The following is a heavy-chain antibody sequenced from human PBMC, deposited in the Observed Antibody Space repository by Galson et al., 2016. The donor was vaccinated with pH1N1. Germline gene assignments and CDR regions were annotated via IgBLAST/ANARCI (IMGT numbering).Heavy chain of an antibody. D-gene: IGHD3-16*01. CDR1: GFTFSSYA. V-gene: IGHV3-23*01. CDR2: ITASGGNT. J-gene: IGHJ4*02. Sequence: SLRLSCAASGFTFSSYAMSWVRQAPGKGLEWVSSITASGGNTYYADSVKGRFTISRDNSKNTLYLQMNSLRAEDTAVYYCAKSLGFRNCFDYWGQGTLVTVSS. CDR3: AKSLGFRNCFDY.